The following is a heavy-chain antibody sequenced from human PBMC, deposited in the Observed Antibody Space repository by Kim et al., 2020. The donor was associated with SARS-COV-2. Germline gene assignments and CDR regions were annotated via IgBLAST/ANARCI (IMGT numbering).Heavy chain of an antibody. CDR3: ARGAVTMVRGVIIRQYNWFDP. CDR1: GGSFSGYY. J-gene: IGHJ5*02. D-gene: IGHD3-10*01. V-gene: IGHV4-34*01. CDR2: INHSGST. Sequence: SETLSLTCAVYGGSFSGYYWSWIRQPPGKGLEWIGEINHSGSTNYNPSLKSRDTISVDTSKNQFSLKLSSVTAADTAVYYCARGAVTMVRGVIIRQYNWFDPWGPGTLVTVSS.